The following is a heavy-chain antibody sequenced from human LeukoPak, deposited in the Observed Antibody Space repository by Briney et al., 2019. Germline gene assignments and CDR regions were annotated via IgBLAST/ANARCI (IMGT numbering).Heavy chain of an antibody. J-gene: IGHJ4*02. CDR2: IIPIFGTA. CDR3: ARAGKRYSSSWYFDY. Sequence: SVKVSCKASGGTFSSYAISWVRQAPGQGLEWMGRIIPIFGTANYAQKFQGRVTITTDESTSTAYMELSSLRSEDTAVYYCARAGKRYSSSWYFDYWGLGTLVTVSS. V-gene: IGHV1-69*05. CDR1: GGTFSSYA. D-gene: IGHD6-13*01.